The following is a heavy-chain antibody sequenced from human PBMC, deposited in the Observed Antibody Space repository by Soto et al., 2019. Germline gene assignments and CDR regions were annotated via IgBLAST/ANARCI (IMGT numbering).Heavy chain of an antibody. J-gene: IGHJ6*03. CDR1: GYTFTSYD. V-gene: IGHV1-8*01. CDR2: MNPNSGNT. D-gene: IGHD2-21*02. Sequence: ASVKVSCKASGYTFTSYDINWVRQATGQGLEWMGWMNPNSGNTGYAQKFQGRVTMTRNTSISTAYMELSSLRSEDTAVYYCARGNVGTGYYYYYYMDVRGKGTTVTVSS. CDR3: ARGNVGTGYYYYYYMDV.